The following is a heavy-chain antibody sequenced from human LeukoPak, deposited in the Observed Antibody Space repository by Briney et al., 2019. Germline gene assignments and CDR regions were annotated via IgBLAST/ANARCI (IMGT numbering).Heavy chain of an antibody. V-gene: IGHV3-53*01. CDR1: GFTVSSNY. Sequence: GGSLRLSCAASGFTVSSNYMSWVRQAPGKGLEWVSIFYSGGSTFYADSVKGRFTISRDNSKNTLYLQMNGLRAEDTAVYYCAKAYYYYYMDVWGKGTTVTISS. CDR3: AKAYYYYYMDV. J-gene: IGHJ6*03. CDR2: FYSGGST.